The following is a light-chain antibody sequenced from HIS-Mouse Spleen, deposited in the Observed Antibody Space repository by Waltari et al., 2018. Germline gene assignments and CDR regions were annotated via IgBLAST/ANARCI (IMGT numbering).Light chain of an antibody. CDR3: QVWDSSSDHRV. J-gene: IGLJ3*02. CDR2: GDS. V-gene: IGLV3-21*02. Sequence: SYVLTQPPSVSVAPGQTARITCGGNNIGSKSVHWYQQKPGQAPVLVVYGDSDRPSGIPVRFSGSNSANTSTLTSSRVEAGDEADYSCQVWDSSSDHRVFGGGTKLTVL. CDR1: NIGSKS.